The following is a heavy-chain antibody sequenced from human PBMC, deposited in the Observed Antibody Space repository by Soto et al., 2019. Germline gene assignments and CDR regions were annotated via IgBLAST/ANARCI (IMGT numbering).Heavy chain of an antibody. D-gene: IGHD3-10*01. V-gene: IGHV1-2*04. CDR3: ARDLTLWFGELEYNWFDP. J-gene: IGHJ5*02. CDR2: INPNSGGT. CDR1: GYTFTGYY. Sequence: ASVKVSCKASGYTFTGYYMHWVRQAPGQGLEWMGWINPNSGGTNYAQKFQGWVTMTRDTSISTAYMELSRLRSDDTAVYYCARDLTLWFGELEYNWFDPWGQGTLVTVSS.